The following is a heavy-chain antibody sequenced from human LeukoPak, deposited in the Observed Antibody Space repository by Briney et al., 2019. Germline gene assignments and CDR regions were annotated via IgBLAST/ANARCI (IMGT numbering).Heavy chain of an antibody. CDR1: GYTFTSYG. CDR2: ISAYNGNT. Sequence: ASVKVSCKASGYTFTSYGISWVRQAPGQGLEWMGWISAYNGNTNYAQKLQGRVTMTTDTSTSTAYMELRSLRSDDTAVYYCRYSSSSDYYYYMDVWGKGTTVTVSS. CDR3: RYSSSSDYYYYMDV. D-gene: IGHD6-6*01. J-gene: IGHJ6*03. V-gene: IGHV1-18*01.